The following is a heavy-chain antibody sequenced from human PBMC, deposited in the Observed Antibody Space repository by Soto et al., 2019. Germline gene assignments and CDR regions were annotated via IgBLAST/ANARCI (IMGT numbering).Heavy chain of an antibody. D-gene: IGHD2-15*01. Sequence: ASVKVSCTASGYTFTSYAMHWVRQAPGQRLEWMGWINAGNGNTKYSQKFQGRVTITRDTSASTAYMELSSLRSEDTAVYYCARGGPYCSGGSCYLYWGQGTLVTVSS. J-gene: IGHJ4*02. V-gene: IGHV1-3*01. CDR2: INAGNGNT. CDR1: GYTFTSYA. CDR3: ARGGPYCSGGSCYLY.